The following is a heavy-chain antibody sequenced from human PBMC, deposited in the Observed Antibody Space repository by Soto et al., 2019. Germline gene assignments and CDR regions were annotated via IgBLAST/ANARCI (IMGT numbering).Heavy chain of an antibody. CDR3: ARDAGPYSSSALPDY. CDR1: GYTFTSYG. Sequence: ASVTVSCKASGYTFTSYGISWVRQAPGQGLEWMGWISAYNGNTNYAQKLQGRVTMTTDTSTSTAYMELRSLRSDDTAVYYCARDAGPYSSSALPDYWGQGTLVTVSS. CDR2: ISAYNGNT. V-gene: IGHV1-18*01. J-gene: IGHJ4*02. D-gene: IGHD6-6*01.